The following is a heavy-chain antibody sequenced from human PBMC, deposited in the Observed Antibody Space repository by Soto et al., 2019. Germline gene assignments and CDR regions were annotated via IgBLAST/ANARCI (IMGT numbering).Heavy chain of an antibody. V-gene: IGHV4-59*01. CDR2: IYYSGST. Sequence: SETLSLTCTVSGGSISSYYWSWIRQPPGKGLEWIGYIYYSGSTNYNPSLKSRVTISVDTSKNQFSLKLSSVTAADTAVYYCARELIAPSYYYYYMDVWGKGTTVTVSS. CDR1: GGSISSYY. CDR3: ARELIAPSYYYYYMDV. D-gene: IGHD6-13*01. J-gene: IGHJ6*03.